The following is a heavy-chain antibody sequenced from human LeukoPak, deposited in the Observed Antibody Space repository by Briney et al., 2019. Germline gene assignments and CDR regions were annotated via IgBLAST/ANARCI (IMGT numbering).Heavy chain of an antibody. V-gene: IGHV3-7*01. J-gene: IGHJ3*02. CDR1: GFNFSSCW. CDR2: IKQDGSEE. D-gene: IGHD2-15*01. Sequence: GGSLKLSCAASGFNFSSCWMSWVRQAPGKGLEWVANIKQDGSEEYYVDSVKGRFTISRDNAKNSLYLQMNSLRVEDTAVYYCARGGGIWGQGTMVTVSS. CDR3: ARGGGI.